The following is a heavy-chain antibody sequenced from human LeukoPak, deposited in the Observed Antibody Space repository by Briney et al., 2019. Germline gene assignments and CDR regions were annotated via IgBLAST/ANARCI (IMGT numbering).Heavy chain of an antibody. V-gene: IGHV4-59*08. Sequence: SETLSLTCTVSVGSISNYYWSWLRQPPGKGLEWIGYIYYSGSTNYNPSLKSRVTISVDTSKNQFSLKLSSVTAADTAVYYCARLSFNRGYYYYYYMDVWGKGTTVTVSS. J-gene: IGHJ6*03. D-gene: IGHD2/OR15-2a*01. CDR1: VGSISNYY. CDR2: IYYSGST. CDR3: ARLSFNRGYYYYYYMDV.